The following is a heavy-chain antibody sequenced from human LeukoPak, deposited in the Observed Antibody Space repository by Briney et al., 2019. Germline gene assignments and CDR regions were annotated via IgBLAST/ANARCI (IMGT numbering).Heavy chain of an antibody. V-gene: IGHV4-39*01. CDR2: IYYSGST. CDR3: ARHYLPPTDTTPTRFDY. J-gene: IGHJ4*02. CDR1: GGSISSGGYY. Sequence: SETLYLTCTVSGGSISSGGYYWSWIRQPPGKGLEWIGSIYYSGSTYYNPSLKSRVTISVDTSKNQFSLKLSSVTAADMAMYYCARHYLPPTDTTPTRFDYWGQGTQVTVSS. D-gene: IGHD1-1*01.